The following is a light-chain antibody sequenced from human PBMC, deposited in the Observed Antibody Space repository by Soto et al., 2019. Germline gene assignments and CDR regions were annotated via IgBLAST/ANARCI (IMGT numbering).Light chain of an antibody. V-gene: IGKV3-15*01. J-gene: IGKJ1*01. CDR1: QSISSY. CDR3: QQYNNWQT. CDR2: GAS. Sequence: EIVMTQSPATLPVSPGERATLSCRASQSISSYLAWYQQKPGQAPRLLIYGASTRATGIPARFSGSGSGTEFTLTISSLQSEDFAVYYCQQYNNWQTFGQGTKVDIK.